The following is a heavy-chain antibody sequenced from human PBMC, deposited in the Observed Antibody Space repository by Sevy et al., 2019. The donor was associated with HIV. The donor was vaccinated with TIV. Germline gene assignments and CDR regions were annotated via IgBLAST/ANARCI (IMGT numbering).Heavy chain of an antibody. V-gene: IGHV3-23*01. CDR3: VKVAGSGSYYSGDFDY. Sequence: GGSLRLSCAASGFIFSSSAMSWVRQAPGKGLEWVSGISSSGVTTYYTNSVKGRFTISRGNSRNTLHLQMNSLRAEDTAVYYCVKVAGSGSYYSGDFDYWGQGTLVTVSS. CDR2: ISSSGVTT. D-gene: IGHD3-10*01. J-gene: IGHJ4*02. CDR1: GFIFSSSA.